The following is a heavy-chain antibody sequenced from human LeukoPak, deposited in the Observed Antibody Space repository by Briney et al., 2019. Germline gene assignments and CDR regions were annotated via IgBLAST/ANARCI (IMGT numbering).Heavy chain of an antibody. D-gene: IGHD3-16*02. CDR1: GGSISSSSYY. J-gene: IGHJ4*02. Sequence: SETLSLTCTVSGGSISSSSYYWGWIRQPPGKGLEWIGSIYYSGSTYYNPSLKSRVTISVDTSKNQFSLKLSSVTAADTAVYYCASWGTITFGGVIVNYFDYWGQGTLVTVSS. CDR2: IYYSGST. CDR3: ASWGTITFGGVIVNYFDY. V-gene: IGHV4-39*07.